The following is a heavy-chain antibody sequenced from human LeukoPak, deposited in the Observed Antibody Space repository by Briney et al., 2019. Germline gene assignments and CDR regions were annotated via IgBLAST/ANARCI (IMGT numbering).Heavy chain of an antibody. Sequence: GGPLRLSCAASGSTFSSYAMSWVRQAPGKGLEWVSGISGSGGSTHYADSVKDRFTISRDNSKNTLYLQMNSLRAEDTAVYYCARGNYFDYWGQGTLVTVSS. J-gene: IGHJ4*02. CDR1: GSTFSSYA. CDR3: ARGNYFDY. V-gene: IGHV3-23*01. CDR2: ISGSGGST.